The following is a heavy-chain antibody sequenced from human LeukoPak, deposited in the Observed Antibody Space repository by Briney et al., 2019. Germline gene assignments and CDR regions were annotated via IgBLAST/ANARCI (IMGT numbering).Heavy chain of an antibody. D-gene: IGHD3-3*01. CDR3: ARGGGDS. CDR2: ITQEESER. CDR1: GFTFSTSW. Sequence: GDSLRLSCAASGFTFSTSWMNWVRQAPGKGLEWVAMITQEESERYYVGSVKGRFIISRDNVKSSLYLQMNSLRAEDTAVYYCARGGGDSWGQGTLVTVSS. V-gene: IGHV3-7*01. J-gene: IGHJ4*02.